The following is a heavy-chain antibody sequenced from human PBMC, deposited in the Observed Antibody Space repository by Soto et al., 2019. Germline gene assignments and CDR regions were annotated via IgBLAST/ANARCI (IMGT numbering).Heavy chain of an antibody. CDR3: ARDRPPYYDFWSAVTEARGMDV. CDR2: IIPILGTA. J-gene: IGHJ6*02. CDR1: GGTFSSYA. D-gene: IGHD3-3*01. V-gene: IGHV1-69*10. Sequence: SVKVSCKASGGTFSSYAISWVRQAPGQGLEWMGGIIPILGTANYAQKFQGRVTITADKSTSTAYMELSSLRSEDTAVYYCARDRPPYYDFWSAVTEARGMDVWGQGPTVTVSS.